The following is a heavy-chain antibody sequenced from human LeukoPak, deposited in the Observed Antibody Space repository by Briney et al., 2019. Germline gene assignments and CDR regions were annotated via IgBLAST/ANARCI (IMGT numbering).Heavy chain of an antibody. CDR2: IKEDGSEK. V-gene: IGHV3-7*01. D-gene: IGHD3-22*01. J-gene: IGHJ4*02. Sequence: GGSLRLSCAASGFTFNTYWMTWVRQAPGKGLEWVASIKEDGSEKYYVDSVKGRFTISRDNTKNSLYLQMNSLRAEDTAVYYCARLPRSGFFVDWGQGTLVTVSS. CDR1: GFTFNTYW. CDR3: ARLPRSGFFVD.